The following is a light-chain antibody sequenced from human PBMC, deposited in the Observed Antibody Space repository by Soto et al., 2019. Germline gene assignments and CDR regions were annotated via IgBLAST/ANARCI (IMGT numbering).Light chain of an antibody. J-gene: IGKJ5*01. Sequence: IQFTQSPSSLSASVGDRVTITCRASQGISSYLAWYQQKPGKAPKLLIYAASTLQSGVPSRFSGSGSGTDFTLTISRLEPEDFAVYYCQQYDNSPITFGQGTRLEIK. CDR1: QGISSY. CDR3: QQYDNSPIT. CDR2: AAS. V-gene: IGKV1-9*01.